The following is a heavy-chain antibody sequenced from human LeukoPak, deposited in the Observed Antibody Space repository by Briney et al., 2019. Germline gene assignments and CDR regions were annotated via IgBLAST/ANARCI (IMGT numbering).Heavy chain of an antibody. CDR2: ISSSSSYI. V-gene: IGHV3-21*01. D-gene: IGHD6-19*01. CDR3: ARNKSVAEELDY. J-gene: IGHJ4*02. Sequence: GGSLRLSCAASGFTFSSYSMNWVRQAPGKGLEWVSSISSSSSYIYYADSVKGRFTISRDNAKNSLYPQMDSLRAEDTAVYYCARNKSVAEELDYWGQGTLVTVSS. CDR1: GFTFSSYS.